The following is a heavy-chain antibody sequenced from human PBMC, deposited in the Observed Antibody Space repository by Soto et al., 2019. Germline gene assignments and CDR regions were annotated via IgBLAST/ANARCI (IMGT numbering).Heavy chain of an antibody. CDR3: ARDAPYSSSWYSSYYYYGMDV. J-gene: IGHJ6*02. D-gene: IGHD6-13*01. CDR2: ISAYNGNT. V-gene: IGHV1-18*01. Sequence: QVQLVQSGAEVKKPGASVKVSCKASGYTFTSYGISWVRQAPGQGPEWMGCISAYNGNTNYAQKLQGRVTITTDTSTSTAYMELRSLRYDDTAVYYCARDAPYSSSWYSSYYYYGMDVWVQGTTVTVSS. CDR1: GYTFTSYG.